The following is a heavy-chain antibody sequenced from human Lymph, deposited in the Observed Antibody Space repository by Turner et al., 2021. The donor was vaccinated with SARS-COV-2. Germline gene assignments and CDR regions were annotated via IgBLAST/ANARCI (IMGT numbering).Heavy chain of an antibody. CDR3: ARGSPQGWYVPVCDY. J-gene: IGHJ4*02. D-gene: IGHD6-19*01. Sequence: QLQLQASGTGLVTPSETLYLTCTVAGGSLSSSSYYWGWIRQPPGKGLEWIGNIKYSGSTYYNPSLKSRVTISVDTSKNQFSLKLSSVTAADTAVFYCARGSPQGWYVPVCDYWGQGTLVTVSS. CDR2: IKYSGST. CDR1: GGSLSSSSYY. V-gene: IGHV4-39*01.